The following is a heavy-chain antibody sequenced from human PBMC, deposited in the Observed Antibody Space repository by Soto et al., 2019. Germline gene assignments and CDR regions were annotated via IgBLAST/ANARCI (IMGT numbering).Heavy chain of an antibody. D-gene: IGHD2-15*01. CDR2: VSIGGST. Sequence: DVQLLESGGGLVQPEGSLRLSCAASGFTFSSYAMGWVRQGPGKGLEWVAVVSIGGSTHYADSVSGRFTISRDNSKKTLSLQMNSLTAEDTAVYFCAKRRGAGGHFDYWGQGAVVTVSS. V-gene: IGHV3-23*01. J-gene: IGHJ4*02. CDR1: GFTFSSYA. CDR3: AKRRGAGGHFDY.